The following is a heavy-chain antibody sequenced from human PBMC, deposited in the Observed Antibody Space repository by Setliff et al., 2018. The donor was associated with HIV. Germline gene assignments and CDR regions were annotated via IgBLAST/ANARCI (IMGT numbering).Heavy chain of an antibody. J-gene: IGHJ4*02. CDR1: GFTFSSYT. CDR2: ISGGGKSI. V-gene: IGHV3-21*01. D-gene: IGHD2-8*02. CDR3: ARELCTGGYCYSDY. Sequence: PGGSLRLSCAASGFTFSSYTMHWVRQAPGKGLEWVASISGGGKSIYYADSVKGRFTISRDNADRSLYLQMNSLRAEDTAVYYCARELCTGGYCYSDYWGQGTLVTVSS.